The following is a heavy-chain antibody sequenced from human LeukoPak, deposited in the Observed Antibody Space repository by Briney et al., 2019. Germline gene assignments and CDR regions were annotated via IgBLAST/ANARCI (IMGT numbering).Heavy chain of an antibody. Sequence: SETLSLTCSVSGDSISSSSHYWAWIRLPPGKALEWIGYIYYSGSTNYNPSLKSRVTISVDTSKNQFSLKLSSVTAADTAVYYCARGATVTSPVDYWGQGTLVTVSS. CDR1: GDSISSSSHY. CDR3: ARGATVTSPVDY. CDR2: IYYSGST. D-gene: IGHD4-17*01. V-gene: IGHV4-61*05. J-gene: IGHJ4*02.